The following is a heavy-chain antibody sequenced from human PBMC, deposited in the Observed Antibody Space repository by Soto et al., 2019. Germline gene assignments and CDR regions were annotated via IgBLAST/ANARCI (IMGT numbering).Heavy chain of an antibody. D-gene: IGHD3-3*01. J-gene: IGHJ6*03. CDR3: ARGMKVYDFWSQDYYYYYMDV. CDR2: IYYSGST. V-gene: IGHV4-59*01. CDR1: GSSISSYY. Sequence: SETLSLTCTLSGSSISSYYCTWIRQPPEKGLEWIRYIYYSGSTNYNPSLNSRVTISVDTSKNQFSLKLSSVTAADTAVYYCARGMKVYDFWSQDYYYYYMDVWGKGTTVTVS.